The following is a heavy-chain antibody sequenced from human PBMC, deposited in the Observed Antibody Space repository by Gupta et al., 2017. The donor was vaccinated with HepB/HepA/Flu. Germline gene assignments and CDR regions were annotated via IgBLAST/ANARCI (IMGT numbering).Heavy chain of an antibody. CDR2: IYGDDDK. Sequence: QITLKESGSTLVKPTQTLTLTCTFSGFSLSTGEVGVDWIRQPPGKALEWLALIYGDDDKRYSPSLKSRLTITKDTSKKQVVLTMTNMDPVDTATYYCAHRNLFRGATYFDYWGQGTLVTVSS. CDR1: GFSLSTGEVG. D-gene: IGHD1-26*01. J-gene: IGHJ4*02. V-gene: IGHV2-5*02. CDR3: AHRNLFRGATYFDY.